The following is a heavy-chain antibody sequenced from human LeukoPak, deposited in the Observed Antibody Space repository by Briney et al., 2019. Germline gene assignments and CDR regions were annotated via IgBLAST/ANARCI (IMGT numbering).Heavy chain of an antibody. Sequence: SETLSLTCTVSGGSISGYYWTWIRQPAGKGLEWVGRIYTSGSTNYNPSLKSRVTMSVDTSKSQFSLKLSSVTAADTAVYYCARGSPLLYPFDPWGQGTLVSVSS. D-gene: IGHD2-2*02. CDR2: IYTSGST. V-gene: IGHV4-4*07. CDR3: ARGSPLLYPFDP. J-gene: IGHJ5*02. CDR1: GGSISGYY.